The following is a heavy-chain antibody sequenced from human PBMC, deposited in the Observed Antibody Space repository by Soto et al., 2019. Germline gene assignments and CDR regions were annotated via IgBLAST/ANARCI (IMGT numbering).Heavy chain of an antibody. CDR3: AAGYTTGPDAFDI. Sequence: ESLKISFTGSGYNFANYWIGWVRQMPGKGLEWMGMIFPGDSDTKNSPSLQGQITMSVDKSDSSAYLQWRSLKASDTAMYYCAAGYTTGPDAFDIWGQGTMVTVSS. CDR1: GYNFANYW. J-gene: IGHJ3*02. D-gene: IGHD6-13*01. V-gene: IGHV5-51*01. CDR2: IFPGDSDT.